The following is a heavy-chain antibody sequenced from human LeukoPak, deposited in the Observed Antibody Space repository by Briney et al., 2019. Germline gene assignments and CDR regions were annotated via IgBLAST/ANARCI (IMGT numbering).Heavy chain of an antibody. J-gene: IGHJ4*02. CDR1: GYTFTSYG. CDR2: ISAYNGNT. Sequence: ASVKVSCKASGYTFTSYGISWVRQAPGQGLEWMGWISAYNGNTNYAQKLQGRVTMTTDTSTSTAYMELRSPRSDDTAVYYCARLLVGEYYFDYWGQGTLVTVSS. CDR3: ARLLVGEYYFDY. D-gene: IGHD3-16*01. V-gene: IGHV1-18*01.